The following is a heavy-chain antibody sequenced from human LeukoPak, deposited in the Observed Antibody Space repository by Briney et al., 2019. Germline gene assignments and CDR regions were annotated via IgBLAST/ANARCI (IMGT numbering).Heavy chain of an antibody. CDR2: ISSSGSTI. CDR1: GFTFSDYY. D-gene: IGHD2-15*01. CDR3: ARETVYCSGGSCYSVTYDAFDI. J-gene: IGHJ3*02. Sequence: PGETLRLSCAASGFTFSDYYMSWIRKAPGKGLERVSYISSSGSTIYYADSLKGRFTISRDNAKNYLYLQMNSLRAEDTAVYYCARETVYCSGGSCYSVTYDAFDIWGQGTMVTVSS. V-gene: IGHV3-11*04.